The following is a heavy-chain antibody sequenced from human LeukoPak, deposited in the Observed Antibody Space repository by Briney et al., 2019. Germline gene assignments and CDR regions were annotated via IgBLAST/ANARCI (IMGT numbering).Heavy chain of an antibody. Sequence: GGSLRLSCAASGFTFDDYGMSWVRQAPGKGLEWVSGINWNGGSTGYADSVKGRFTISRDNSKNSLYLQMNSLRTEDTALYYCAKDIVAAAGNVFGYWGQGTLVTVSS. V-gene: IGHV3-20*04. CDR3: AKDIVAAAGNVFGY. CDR1: GFTFDDYG. CDR2: INWNGGST. D-gene: IGHD6-13*01. J-gene: IGHJ4*02.